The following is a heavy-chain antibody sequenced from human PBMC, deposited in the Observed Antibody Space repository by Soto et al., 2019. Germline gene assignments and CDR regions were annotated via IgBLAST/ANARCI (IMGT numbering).Heavy chain of an antibody. Sequence: ASVKVSCKASGYTFTSYYIHWVRQAPGQGLEWMGIINPSGGSTSYAQKFQGRVTMTRDTSTSTAYMELSSLRSEDTAVYYCARGSSSNWFDPWGQGTLVTVSS. CDR3: ARGSSSNWFDP. V-gene: IGHV1-46*03. D-gene: IGHD6-13*01. CDR2: INPSGGST. J-gene: IGHJ5*02. CDR1: GYTFTSYY.